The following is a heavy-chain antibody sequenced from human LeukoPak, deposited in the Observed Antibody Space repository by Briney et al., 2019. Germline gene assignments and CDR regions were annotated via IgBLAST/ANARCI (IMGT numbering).Heavy chain of an antibody. CDR2: ISAYNGNR. J-gene: IGHJ5*02. CDR1: GYTFTSYG. V-gene: IGHV1-18*01. CDR3: ARDIYYYGSGSFSRDWFDP. D-gene: IGHD3-10*01. Sequence: GASVKASCKASGYTFTSYGISWVRQAPGQGLEWMGWISAYNGNRNYAQKLQGRVSMTTDTSTSTAYMELRSLRSDDTAVYYCARDIYYYGSGSFSRDWFDPWGQGTLVTVSS.